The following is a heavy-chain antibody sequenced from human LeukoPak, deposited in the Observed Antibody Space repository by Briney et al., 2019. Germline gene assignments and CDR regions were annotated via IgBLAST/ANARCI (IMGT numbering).Heavy chain of an antibody. CDR3: ARGGSSSWYFDWFDP. CDR2: ISYDGSNK. V-gene: IGHV3-30-3*01. J-gene: IGHJ5*02. Sequence: GGSLRLSCAASGFTFSSYAMHWVRQAPGKGLEWVAVISYDGSNKYYADSVKGRFTISRDNSKNTLYLQINSLRAEDTAVYYCARGGSSSWYFDWFDPWGQGTLVTVSS. CDR1: GFTFSSYA. D-gene: IGHD6-13*01.